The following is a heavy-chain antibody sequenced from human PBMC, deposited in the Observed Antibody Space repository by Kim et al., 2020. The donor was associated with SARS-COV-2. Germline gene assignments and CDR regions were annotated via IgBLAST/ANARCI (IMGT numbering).Heavy chain of an antibody. D-gene: IGHD6-13*01. Sequence: DSVKGRFTISRDNAKNTLYLAMNSLRAEDTAVYYCAREQISAAYFYAMDVWGQGTTVTVSS. V-gene: IGHV3-74*01. J-gene: IGHJ6*02. CDR3: AREQISAAYFYAMDV.